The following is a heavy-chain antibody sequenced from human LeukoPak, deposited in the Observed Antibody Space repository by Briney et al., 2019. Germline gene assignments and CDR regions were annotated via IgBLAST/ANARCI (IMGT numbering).Heavy chain of an antibody. V-gene: IGHV1-69*01. CDR3: ARGGTMVRGVPVHNWFDP. CDR1: GGTFSTYA. J-gene: IGHJ5*02. Sequence: SVKVSCKASGGTFSTYAISWVRQAPGQGLEWMGGIIPLFGTANYAQKFQGRVTITADESTSTAYMELSSLRSEDTAVYYCARGGTMVRGVPVHNWFDPWGQGTLVTVSS. D-gene: IGHD3-10*01. CDR2: IIPLFGTA.